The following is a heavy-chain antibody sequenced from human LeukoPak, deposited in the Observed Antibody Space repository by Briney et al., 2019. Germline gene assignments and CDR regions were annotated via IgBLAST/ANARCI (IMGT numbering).Heavy chain of an antibody. Sequence: PSETLSLTCTVSGGSISSSSYYWGWIRQPPGKGLEWIGEINHSGSTNYNPSLKSRVTISVDTSKNQFSLKLSSVTAADTAVYYCARGGDSSSWYYYYYYYMDVWGKGTTVTVSS. CDR1: GGSISSSSYY. CDR3: ARGGDSSSWYYYYYYYMDV. V-gene: IGHV4-39*07. J-gene: IGHJ6*03. CDR2: INHSGST. D-gene: IGHD6-13*01.